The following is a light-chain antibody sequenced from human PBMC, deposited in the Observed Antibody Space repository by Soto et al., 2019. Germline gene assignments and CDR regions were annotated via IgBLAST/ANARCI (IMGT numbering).Light chain of an antibody. CDR1: QGISSA. J-gene: IGKJ4*01. V-gene: IGKV1-13*02. Sequence: AIQLTQSPSSLSASVGDRVTITCRASQGISSALAWYQQKPGKPPKVLMYDASSLETGVPSRFSGRGSGTDFTLTIGSLQPEDFATYYCQHFNSYPHTFGGGTKVEIK. CDR2: DAS. CDR3: QHFNSYPHT.